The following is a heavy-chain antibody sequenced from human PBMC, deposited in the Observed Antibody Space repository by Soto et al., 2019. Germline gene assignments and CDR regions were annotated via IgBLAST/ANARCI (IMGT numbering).Heavy chain of an antibody. J-gene: IGHJ3*02. CDR1: GGSISSGDYY. Sequence: SETLSLTCTVSGGSISSGDYYWSWIRQPPGKGLEWIGYIYYSGSTYYNPSLKSRVTISVDTSKNQFSLKLSSVTAADTAVYYCARVLSGHDAFDIWGQGTMVT. D-gene: IGHD6-19*01. CDR3: ARVLSGHDAFDI. V-gene: IGHV4-30-4*01. CDR2: IYYSGST.